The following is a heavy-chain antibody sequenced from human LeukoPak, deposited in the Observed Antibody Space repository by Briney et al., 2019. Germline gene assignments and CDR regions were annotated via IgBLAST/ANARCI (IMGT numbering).Heavy chain of an antibody. V-gene: IGHV3-30*03. CDR3: ARDLGQYYDTSDNWFDP. J-gene: IGHJ5*02. CDR1: GFTFSTSG. D-gene: IGHD3-22*01. CDR2: ISYDGSDK. Sequence: GGSLRLSCAASGFTFSTSGMHWVRQAPGKGLEWVAVISYDGSDKHYADSVKGRFTISRDNAKNTLNLQMNSLRAEDTAVYYCARDLGQYYDTSDNWFDPWGQGTLVTVSS.